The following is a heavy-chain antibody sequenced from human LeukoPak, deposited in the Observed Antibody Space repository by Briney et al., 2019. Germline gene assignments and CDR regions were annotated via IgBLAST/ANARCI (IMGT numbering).Heavy chain of an antibody. CDR3: ARFYYGSGRPTQLDY. Sequence: PGGSLRLSCAASGFTFSYYYINWIRQAPGKGLEWVAYISSSGSTISYADSVKGRFTISRDNAKNSLYLQLNSLRAEDTAVYYCARFYYGSGRPTQLDYWGQGTLVTVSS. J-gene: IGHJ4*02. CDR1: GFTFSYYY. V-gene: IGHV3-11*01. CDR2: ISSSGSTI. D-gene: IGHD3-10*01.